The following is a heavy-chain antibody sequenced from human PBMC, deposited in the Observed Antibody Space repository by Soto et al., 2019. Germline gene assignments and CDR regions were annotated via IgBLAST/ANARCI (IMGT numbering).Heavy chain of an antibody. J-gene: IGHJ6*02. CDR3: ARVGGYNFFYYYYGMDV. D-gene: IGHD5-12*01. CDR2: IWYDGSNK. CDR1: GFTFSSYG. Sequence: QVQLVESGGGVVQPGRSLRLSCAASGFTFSSYGMHWVRQAPGKGLEWVAVIWYDGSNKYYADSVKGRFTISRDNSKNTLYLQMNSLGAEDTAVYYCARVGGYNFFYYYYGMDVWGQGTTVTVSS. V-gene: IGHV3-33*01.